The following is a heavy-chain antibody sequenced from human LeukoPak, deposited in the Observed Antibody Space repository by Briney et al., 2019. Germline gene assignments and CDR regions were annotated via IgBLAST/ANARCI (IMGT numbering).Heavy chain of an antibody. V-gene: IGHV3-33*01. CDR3: ARGPFPQTGMDV. J-gene: IGHJ6*02. CDR2: IWYDGSNK. D-gene: IGHD2/OR15-2a*01. CDR1: GFTFSSYG. Sequence: GRSLRLSRAASGFTFSSYGMHWVRQAPGKGLEWVAVIWYDGSNKYYADSVKGRFTISRDNSKNTLYLQMNSLRAEDTAVYYCARGPFPQTGMDVWGQGTTVTVSS.